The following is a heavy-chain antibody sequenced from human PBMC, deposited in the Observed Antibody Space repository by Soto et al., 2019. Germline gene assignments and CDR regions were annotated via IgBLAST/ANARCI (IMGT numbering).Heavy chain of an antibody. Sequence: SCKGAAFRFRISIVLVSLSVSGNRLEWIGWIVVGNSNTNYARGLQERVTITRDMSTSTAYMELSGLRSEDTAVYYCAADVGGYISSSYYFDYWGQGTLVTVSS. CDR3: AADVGGYISSSYYFDY. CDR2: IVVGNSNT. D-gene: IGHD5-12*01. V-gene: IGHV1-58*01. J-gene: IGHJ4*02. CDR1: AFRFRISI.